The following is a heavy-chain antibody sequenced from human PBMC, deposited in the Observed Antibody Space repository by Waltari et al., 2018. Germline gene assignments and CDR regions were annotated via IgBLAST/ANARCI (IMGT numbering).Heavy chain of an antibody. CDR2: IIPILSVA. J-gene: IGHJ4*02. D-gene: IGHD2-2*01. V-gene: IGHV1-69*04. CDR3: SRDSPSCSSNYCLYY. CDR1: GGTFSAHT. Sequence: QVQVVQSGAEVKQPGSSVKVSCKTSGGTFSAHTSHGVRQAPGQGLEWMGRIIPILSVAHYAQEFQGRVTITADKSTTTAYMELSSLTSEDTAVYFCSRDSPSCSSNYCLYYWGQGTLVTVSS.